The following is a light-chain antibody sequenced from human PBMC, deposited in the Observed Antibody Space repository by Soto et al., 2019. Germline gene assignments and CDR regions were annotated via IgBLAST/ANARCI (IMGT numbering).Light chain of an antibody. J-gene: IGKJ3*01. CDR1: QGITYY. CDR3: QQYNDWPFT. CDR2: GVS. Sequence: MTQSPSSLSASVGDRVTITCRASQGITYYLAWYQQKPGQAPRLLIYGVSTRATGIPARFSGSESGTEFTLTISSLQSEDFAVYYCQQYNDWPFTFGPGTKVDIK. V-gene: IGKV3-15*01.